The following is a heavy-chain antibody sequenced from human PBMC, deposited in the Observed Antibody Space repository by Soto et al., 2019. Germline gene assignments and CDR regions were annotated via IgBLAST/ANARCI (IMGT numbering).Heavy chain of an antibody. CDR2: IYYSGST. V-gene: IGHV4-31*03. CDR1: GGSISSGGYY. J-gene: IGHJ6*02. D-gene: IGHD3-16*02. Sequence: PSETLSLTCTVSGGSISSGGYYWSWIRQHPGRGLEWIGYIYYSGSTYYNPSLKSRVTISVDTSKNQFSLKLSSVTAADTAVYYCAREVITFGGVIAPNGMDVWGQGTTVTVSS. CDR3: AREVITFGGVIAPNGMDV.